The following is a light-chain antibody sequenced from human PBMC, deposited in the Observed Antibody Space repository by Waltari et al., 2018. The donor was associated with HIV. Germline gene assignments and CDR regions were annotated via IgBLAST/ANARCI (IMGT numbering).Light chain of an antibody. CDR3: QQHSSWPLT. CDR1: QSVSSY. J-gene: IGKJ4*01. CDR2: DAS. V-gene: IGKV3-11*01. Sequence: EIVLTQSPATLSLYPGERATLSCRASQSVSSYLAWYQQKPGQAPRLLIYDASNMATGIPARFIGSGSGTDFTLTISSLEPEDFAVYSCQQHSSWPLTFGGGTKVEIK.